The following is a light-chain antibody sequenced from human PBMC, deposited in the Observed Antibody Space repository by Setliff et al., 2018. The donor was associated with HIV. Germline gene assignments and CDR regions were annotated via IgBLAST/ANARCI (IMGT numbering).Light chain of an antibody. V-gene: IGLV2-11*01. CDR3: CSYAGSYYV. J-gene: IGLJ1*01. Sequence: QSALTQPRSVSGSPGQSVTISCTGTSSDVGGYNYVSWYQQHPGKAPKLMIYDVSKRPSGVPDRFSDSKSCNTASLTISGLQAEDEADYYGCSYAGSYYVFGTGTKVTVL. CDR1: SSDVGGYNY. CDR2: DVS.